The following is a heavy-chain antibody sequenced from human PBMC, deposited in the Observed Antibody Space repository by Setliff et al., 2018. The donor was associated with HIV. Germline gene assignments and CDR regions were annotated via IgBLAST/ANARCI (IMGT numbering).Heavy chain of an antibody. D-gene: IGHD3-22*01. V-gene: IGHV3-48*01. CDR1: GFTFSDYP. CDR3: ATDPYYYDSSGHFDS. CDR2: IYPDSNNI. J-gene: IGHJ4*02. Sequence: GSLRLSCAASGFTFSDYPMNWVRQAPGKGLEWVSHIYPDSNNIDYADSVKGRFTISRDNARNSLYLQMNSLRAEDTAVYYCATDPYYYDSSGHFDSWGQGTLVTVSS.